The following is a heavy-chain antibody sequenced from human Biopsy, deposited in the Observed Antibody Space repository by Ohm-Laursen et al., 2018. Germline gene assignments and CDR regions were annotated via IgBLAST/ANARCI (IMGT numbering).Heavy chain of an antibody. CDR3: ARGGGYNWNNGWFDP. CDR1: GFTFNRSA. Sequence: VASVKVSCKASGFTFNRSAMQWVRQAPGQGLEWMGGIIGIFRTAHYAQKFQGRVTITADEFMSTAYMELSSLRSEDTAVYYCARGGGYNWNNGWFDPWGQGTLVTVSS. D-gene: IGHD1/OR15-1a*01. V-gene: IGHV1-69*13. CDR2: IIGIFRTA. J-gene: IGHJ5*02.